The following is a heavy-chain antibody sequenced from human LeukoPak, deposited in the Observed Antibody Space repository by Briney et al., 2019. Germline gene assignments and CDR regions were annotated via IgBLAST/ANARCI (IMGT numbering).Heavy chain of an antibody. Sequence: SETLSLTCTVSGGSIGRFYWNWIRQTPGKGLEWIGYIYYSGSAIYSPSLKSRVTISVDTSKNQFSLRLTSVTAADTAVYYCARGPEWYYFDHWGQGTLVTVSS. CDR1: GGSIGRFY. CDR3: ARGPEWYYFDH. CDR2: IYYSGSA. J-gene: IGHJ4*02. D-gene: IGHD3-3*01. V-gene: IGHV4-59*08.